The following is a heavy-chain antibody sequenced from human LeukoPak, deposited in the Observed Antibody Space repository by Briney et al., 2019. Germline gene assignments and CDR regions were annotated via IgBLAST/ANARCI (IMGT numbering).Heavy chain of an antibody. CDR2: IQYDGSDK. D-gene: IGHD3-3*01. CDR3: AKSRSESYIDY. V-gene: IGHV3-30*02. J-gene: IGHJ4*02. CDR1: GFTFSTYG. Sequence: GGSLRLSCAASGFTFSTYGMHWVRQAPGKGLEWVTFIQYDGSDKYYADSVKGRFTISRDNSKNTLYLQMNSLRPEDTAVYYCAKSRSESYIDYWGQGTLVTVSS.